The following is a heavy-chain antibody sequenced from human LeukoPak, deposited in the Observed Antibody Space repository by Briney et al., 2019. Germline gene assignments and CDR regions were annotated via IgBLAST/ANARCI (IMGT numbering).Heavy chain of an antibody. Sequence: SQTLSLTCAISGDSVSSNSAACNWIRQSPSRGLEWLGRTYYRSKWYNDYAVSVKSRITINPDTSKNQFSLQLNSVTPEDTAVYYCARGRGGYGDYYYYYMDVWGKGTTVTVSS. D-gene: IGHD4-17*01. J-gene: IGHJ6*03. CDR2: TYYRSKWYN. V-gene: IGHV6-1*01. CDR3: ARGRGGYGDYYYYYMDV. CDR1: GDSVSSNSAA.